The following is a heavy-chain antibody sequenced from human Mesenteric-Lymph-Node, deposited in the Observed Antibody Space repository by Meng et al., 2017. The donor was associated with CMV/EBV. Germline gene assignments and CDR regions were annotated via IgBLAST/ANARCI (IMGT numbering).Heavy chain of an antibody. J-gene: IGHJ4*02. CDR3: ARGSDIPVNNY. V-gene: IGHV4-34*01. D-gene: IGHD2-15*01. Sequence: QVQLQQRGAGLLKPSEPLSLTCAVYGGSFSGYYWSWIRQPPGKGLEWIGEINHSGVPNYNPSLKSRVTISLDRSKNQFSLKLSSVTAEDTAVYYCARGSDIPVNNYWGQGTLVTVSS. CDR1: GGSFSGYY. CDR2: INHSGVP.